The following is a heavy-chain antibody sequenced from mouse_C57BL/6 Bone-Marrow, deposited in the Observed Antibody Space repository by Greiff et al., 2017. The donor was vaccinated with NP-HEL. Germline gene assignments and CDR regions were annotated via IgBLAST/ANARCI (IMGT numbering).Heavy chain of an antibody. D-gene: IGHD1-1*01. J-gene: IGHJ1*03. Sequence: VQLQQSGAELARPGASVKLSCKASGYTFTSYGISWVKQRPGPGLEWIGEIYPRSGNTYYNEKFKGKATLTADKSSSPAYMELRILPSEDSAVYFCTRDTTVVAHFDVWGTGTTVTVSS. CDR3: TRDTTVVAHFDV. V-gene: IGHV1-81*01. CDR1: GYTFTSYG. CDR2: IYPRSGNT.